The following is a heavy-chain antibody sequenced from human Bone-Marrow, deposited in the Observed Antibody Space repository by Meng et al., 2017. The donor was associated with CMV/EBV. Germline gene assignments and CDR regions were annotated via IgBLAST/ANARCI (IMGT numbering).Heavy chain of an antibody. J-gene: IGHJ6*02. CDR2: ISSSGSTI. CDR1: GFTFSSYW. D-gene: IGHD3-3*02. CDR3: AKGHLRSGYSFYYYYGMDV. Sequence: GESLKISCAASGFTFSSYWMSWVRQAPGKGLEWVSYISSSGSTIYYADSVKGRFTISRDNSKNTLYLQMNSLRAEDTAVYYCAKGHLRSGYSFYYYYGMDVWGQGTTVTVSS. V-gene: IGHV3-48*01.